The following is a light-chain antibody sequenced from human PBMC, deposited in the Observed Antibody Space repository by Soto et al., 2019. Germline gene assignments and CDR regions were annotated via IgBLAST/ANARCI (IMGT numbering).Light chain of an antibody. CDR3: HEYYTTPWA. J-gene: IGKJ1*01. V-gene: IGKV4-1*01. Sequence: ILMTQFPVSLPFSTRETATIXCKSXQSGXYSSKNKNYLAWYQEKPGQPPKLLIYWASTRESGVPDRFSRRGSGTDFTLTISSLQAEDVAVYYCHEYYTTPWAFAQGTKVDIK. CDR1: QSGXYSSKNKNY. CDR2: WAS.